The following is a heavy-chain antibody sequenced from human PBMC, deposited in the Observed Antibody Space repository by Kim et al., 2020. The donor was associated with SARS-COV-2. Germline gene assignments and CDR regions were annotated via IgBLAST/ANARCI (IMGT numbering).Heavy chain of an antibody. Sequence: SVKVSCKASGGTFSSYAISWVRQAPGQGLEWMGGIIPIFGTANYAQKFQGRVTITADESTSTAYMELSSLRSEDTAVYYCARRSGLVTTVTTYIYYYYGMDVWGQGTTVTGSS. V-gene: IGHV1-69*13. D-gene: IGHD4-17*01. CDR2: IIPIFGTA. J-gene: IGHJ6*02. CDR3: ARRSGLVTTVTTYIYYYYGMDV. CDR1: GGTFSSYA.